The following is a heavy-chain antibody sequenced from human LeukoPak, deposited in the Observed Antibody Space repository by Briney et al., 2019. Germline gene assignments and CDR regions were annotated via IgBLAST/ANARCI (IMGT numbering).Heavy chain of an antibody. CDR3: ATIWFGEFPWNRLFDY. Sequence: SETLSLSCTVSGGSISSYYWSWIRQPAGKGLEGIGSIYYSGSTYYNPSLKSRVTISVDTSKNQFSLKLSSVTAADTAVYYCATIWFGEFPWNRLFDYWGQGTLVTVSS. CDR2: IYYSGST. D-gene: IGHD3-10*01. V-gene: IGHV4-59*05. CDR1: GGSISSYY. J-gene: IGHJ4*02.